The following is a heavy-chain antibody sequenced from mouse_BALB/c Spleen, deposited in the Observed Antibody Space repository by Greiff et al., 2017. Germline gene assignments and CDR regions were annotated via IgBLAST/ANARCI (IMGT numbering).Heavy chain of an antibody. CDR3: AKPHYYGSTWFAY. Sequence: VQRVESGPGLVAPSQSLSITYTVSGFSLTDYGVSWIRQPPGKGLEWLGVIWGGGSTYYNSALKSRLSISKDNSKSKVFLKMNSLQTDDTAMYYCAKPHYYGSTWFAYWGQGTLVTVSA. CDR2: IWGGGST. CDR1: GFSLTDYG. V-gene: IGHV2-6-5*01. J-gene: IGHJ3*01. D-gene: IGHD1-1*01.